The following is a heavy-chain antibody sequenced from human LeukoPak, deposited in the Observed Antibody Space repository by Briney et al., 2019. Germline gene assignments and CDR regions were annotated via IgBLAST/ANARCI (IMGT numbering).Heavy chain of an antibody. CDR2: INHSGST. CDR3: ARVIGDIDY. Sequence: KPSETLSLTCAVYGGSFSGYYWSWIRQPPGKGLEWIGEINHSGSTNYNLSLKSRVTISVDTSKNQFSLKLSSVTAADTALYYCARVIGDIDYWGQGTLVTVSS. D-gene: IGHD7-27*01. V-gene: IGHV4-34*01. J-gene: IGHJ4*02. CDR1: GGSFSGYY.